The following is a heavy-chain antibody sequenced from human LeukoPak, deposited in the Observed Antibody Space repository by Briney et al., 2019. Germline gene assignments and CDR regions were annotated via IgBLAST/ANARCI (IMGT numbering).Heavy chain of an antibody. CDR2: ISYEGGTQ. CDR3: AKEGTPQVSTWYDL. CDR1: GFTFSIYG. Sequence: GGSLRLSCAASGFTFSIYGMHWVRQAPGKGLEWVAVISYEGGTQHYADSVKGRFIISRDNPRNTLYLQMNILRTEDTAVYYCAKEGTPQVSTWYDLWGQGTQVIVSS. D-gene: IGHD3-10*01. V-gene: IGHV3-30*18. J-gene: IGHJ5*02.